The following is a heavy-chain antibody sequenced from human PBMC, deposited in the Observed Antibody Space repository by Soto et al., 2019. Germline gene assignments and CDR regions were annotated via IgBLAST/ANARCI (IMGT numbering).Heavy chain of an antibody. D-gene: IGHD3-22*01. CDR2: IYPGDSDT. CDR1: GYIFTNFW. CDR3: ARPMIVVQDAFDV. Sequence: PGASLKISCKGSGYIFTNFWNAWVRQMPGKGLEWMGIIYPGDSDTRYSPSFQGQVTISGAKSISTAYLQWSSLEASDSAMYYCARPMIVVQDAFDVWGQGTMVTVSS. V-gene: IGHV5-51*01. J-gene: IGHJ3*01.